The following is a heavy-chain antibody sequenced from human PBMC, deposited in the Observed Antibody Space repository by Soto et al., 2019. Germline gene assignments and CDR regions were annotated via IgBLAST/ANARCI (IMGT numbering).Heavy chain of an antibody. CDR3: ARIHRLQSSLDY. CDR1: GGSIDITDYS. J-gene: IGHJ4*02. V-gene: IGHV4-30-2*01. CDR2: VSHRGTA. Sequence: PSETLSLTCGVSGGSIDITDYSLSWLRQPPGKGLEWIGYVSHRGTAYSIPSLKGRLTLSMDSSQPQFSLKLKSVTAADSAVYYCARIHRLQSSLDYWGRGILVTVSS. D-gene: IGHD5-18*01.